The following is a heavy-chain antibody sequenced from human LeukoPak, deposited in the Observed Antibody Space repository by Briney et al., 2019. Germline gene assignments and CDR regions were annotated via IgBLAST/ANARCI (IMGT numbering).Heavy chain of an antibody. CDR1: GFTFSSHS. V-gene: IGHV3-48*01. Sequence: GGSLRFSCAASGFTFSSHSMNWVRQAPGKGLEWVSYISSSSSTIYYADSVKGRFTISRDNAKNSLYLQMNSLRAEDTAVYYCARGAYYYEDWGQGTLVTVSS. CDR2: ISSSSSTI. CDR3: ARGAYYYED. J-gene: IGHJ4*02. D-gene: IGHD3-22*01.